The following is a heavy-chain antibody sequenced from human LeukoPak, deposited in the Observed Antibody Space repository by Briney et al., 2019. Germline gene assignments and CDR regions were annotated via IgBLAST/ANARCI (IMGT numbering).Heavy chain of an antibody. V-gene: IGHV4-61*02. Sequence: SETLSLTCTVSGGSISSGSYYWSWIRQPAGKGLEWIGRIYTSGSTNYNPSLKRRVTISVDTSKNQFSLKLSSVTAADAAVYYCARDSMVRGVIPYNWGQGTLVTVPS. CDR2: IYTSGST. CDR1: GGSISSGSYY. CDR3: ARDSMVRGVIPYN. D-gene: IGHD3-10*01. J-gene: IGHJ4*02.